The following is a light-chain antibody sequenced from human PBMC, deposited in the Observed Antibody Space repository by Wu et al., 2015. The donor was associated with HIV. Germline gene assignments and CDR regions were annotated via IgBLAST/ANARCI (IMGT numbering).Light chain of an antibody. CDR2: GAS. J-gene: IGKJ2*01. Sequence: EIVLTQSPGTLSLSPGERATLSCRASQIVRSTYLAWFQQKLGQAPRLLIYGASTRATGVPDRFSGSGSGTDFTLTISRLEPEDFAVYYCQQYGSSPRTFGQGTKLEIK. CDR1: QIVRSTY. CDR3: QQYGSSPRT. V-gene: IGKV3-20*01.